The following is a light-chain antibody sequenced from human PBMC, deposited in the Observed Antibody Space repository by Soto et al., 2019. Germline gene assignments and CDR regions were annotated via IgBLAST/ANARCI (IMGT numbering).Light chain of an antibody. CDR1: QTISSW. J-gene: IGKJ2*01. Sequence: DIQMTQSPSTLSGSVGDRVTITCRASQTISSWLAWYQHKPGKAPKLLIYKASTLKSGVPSRFSGSGSGTEFTLTISSLQPDDFATYYCQQYNSYSYTFGQGTKVDIK. CDR2: KAS. CDR3: QQYNSYSYT. V-gene: IGKV1-5*03.